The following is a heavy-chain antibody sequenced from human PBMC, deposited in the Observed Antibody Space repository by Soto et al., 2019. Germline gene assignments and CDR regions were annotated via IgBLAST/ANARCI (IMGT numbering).Heavy chain of an antibody. CDR3: ARDREVGALYYYDDGMDV. CDR1: GYTFTSYG. D-gene: IGHD1-26*01. Sequence: ASVKVSCKASGYTFTSYGISWVRQAPGQGLEWMGWISAYNGNTNYAQKLQGRVTMTTDTSTSTAYMELRSMRSGDTDVYYCARDREVGALYYYDDGMDVWGQGTTVTGLL. J-gene: IGHJ6*01. V-gene: IGHV1-18*04. CDR2: ISAYNGNT.